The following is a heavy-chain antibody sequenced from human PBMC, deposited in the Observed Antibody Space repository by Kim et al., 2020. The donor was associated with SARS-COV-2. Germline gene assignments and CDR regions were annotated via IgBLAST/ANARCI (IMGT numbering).Heavy chain of an antibody. D-gene: IGHD2-2*01. Sequence: GGSLRLSCAASGFTFSSYSMNWVRQAPGKGLEWVSYISSSSSTIYYADSVKGRFTISRDNAKNSLYLQMNSLRDEDTAVYYCARDLHPKYCSSTSCSYFDYWGQGTLVTVSS. CDR2: ISSSSSTI. CDR1: GFTFSSYS. CDR3: ARDLHPKYCSSTSCSYFDY. V-gene: IGHV3-48*02. J-gene: IGHJ4*02.